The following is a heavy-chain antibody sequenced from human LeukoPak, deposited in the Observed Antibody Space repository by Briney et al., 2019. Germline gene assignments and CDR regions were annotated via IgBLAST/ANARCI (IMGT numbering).Heavy chain of an antibody. CDR3: ASVEEGYGSGRRENYYYYYMDV. CDR2: IYYSGST. Sequence: SETLSLTCTVSGGSIGSSIYYWGWIRQPPGKGLNWIGSIYYSGSTNYNPSLKIRVIISVDTSKNQVALKLSSVTAADTAVYYCASVEEGYGSGRRENYYYYYMDVWGKGTTVTISS. D-gene: IGHD3-10*01. J-gene: IGHJ6*03. CDR1: GGSIGSSIYY. V-gene: IGHV4-39*06.